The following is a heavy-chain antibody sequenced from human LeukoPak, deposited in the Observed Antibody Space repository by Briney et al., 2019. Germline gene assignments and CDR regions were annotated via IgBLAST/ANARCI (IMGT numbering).Heavy chain of an antibody. J-gene: IGHJ3*02. Sequence: GASVKVSCKASGYTFTGYYMHWVRQAPGQGLEWMGWINPNSGGTNYAQKFQGRVTMTRDTSISTAYMELSRLRSDDTAVYYCAAESGGGNSDAFDIWGQGTMVTVSS. CDR2: INPNSGGT. CDR3: AAESGGGNSDAFDI. D-gene: IGHD4-23*01. V-gene: IGHV1-2*02. CDR1: GYTFTGYY.